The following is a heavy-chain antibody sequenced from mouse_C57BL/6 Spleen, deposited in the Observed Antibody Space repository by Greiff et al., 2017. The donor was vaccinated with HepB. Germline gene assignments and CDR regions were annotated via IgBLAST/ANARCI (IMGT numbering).Heavy chain of an antibody. J-gene: IGHJ3*01. D-gene: IGHD1-1*01. CDR1: GFSLTSYG. Sequence: VKLVESGPGLVAPSQSLSITCTVSGFSLTSYGVDWVRQSPGKGLEWLGVIWGVGSTNYNSALKSRLSISKDNSKSQVFLEMNSLQTDDTAMYYCARRGVITTVVAPFAYWGQGTLVTVSA. CDR2: IWGVGST. V-gene: IGHV2-6*01. CDR3: ARRGVITTVVAPFAY.